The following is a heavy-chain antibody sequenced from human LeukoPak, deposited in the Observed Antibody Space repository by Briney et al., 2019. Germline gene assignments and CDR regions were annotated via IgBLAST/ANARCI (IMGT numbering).Heavy chain of an antibody. D-gene: IGHD2-2*01. CDR1: GYTFTGYY. CDR2: INPNSGGT. J-gene: IGHJ3*02. CDR3: ARWFVVPAAGEGYAFDI. V-gene: IGHV1-2*02. Sequence: ASVKVSCKASGYTFTGYYMHWVRQAPGQGLEWMGWINPNSGGTNYAQKFQGRVTMTRDTSVSTAYMELSRLTSDDTAVYYCARWFVVPAAGEGYAFDIWGQGAMVTVSA.